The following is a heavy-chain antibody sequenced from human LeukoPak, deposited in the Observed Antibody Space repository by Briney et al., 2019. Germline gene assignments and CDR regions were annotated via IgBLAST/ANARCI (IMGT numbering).Heavy chain of an antibody. CDR3: ASLGSSSGFIYGFDY. Sequence: GASVKVSCXVSGYTFTGYYMHWVRQAPGQGLEWMGRINPNSGGTNYAQKFQGRVTMTRDTSISTAYMELSRLRSDDTAVYYCASLGSSSGFIYGFDYWGQGTLVTVSS. CDR2: INPNSGGT. J-gene: IGHJ4*02. CDR1: GYTFTGYY. V-gene: IGHV1-2*06. D-gene: IGHD6-6*01.